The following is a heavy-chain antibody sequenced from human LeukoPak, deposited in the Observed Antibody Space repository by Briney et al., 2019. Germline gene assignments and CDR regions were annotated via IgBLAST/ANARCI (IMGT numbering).Heavy chain of an antibody. Sequence: NPSETLSLTCTVSGYSISSGYFWGWIRQPPGKGLEWIGTIYNSGSTYYNASLESRVTISVDTSKNQFSLKLSSVTAADTAVYYCARDRIYGDYRSDYYYYMDVWGKGTTVTVSS. D-gene: IGHD4-17*01. CDR2: IYNSGST. CDR1: GYSISSGYF. J-gene: IGHJ6*03. V-gene: IGHV4-38-2*02. CDR3: ARDRIYGDYRSDYYYYMDV.